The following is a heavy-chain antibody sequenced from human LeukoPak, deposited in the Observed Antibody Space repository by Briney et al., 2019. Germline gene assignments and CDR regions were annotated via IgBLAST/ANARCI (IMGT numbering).Heavy chain of an antibody. V-gene: IGHV3-74*01. Sequence: GGSLRLSCAASGFTFSSYWMHWVRQAPGKGLVWVSRINSDETSTSYADSVKGRFTISRDNAQKTPYLQMNSLRAEDTAVYYCATSTYCSGGSCYSRTFQYWGQGTLVTVSS. CDR2: INSDETST. CDR3: ATSTYCSGGSCYSRTFQY. CDR1: GFTFSSYW. J-gene: IGHJ4*02. D-gene: IGHD2-15*01.